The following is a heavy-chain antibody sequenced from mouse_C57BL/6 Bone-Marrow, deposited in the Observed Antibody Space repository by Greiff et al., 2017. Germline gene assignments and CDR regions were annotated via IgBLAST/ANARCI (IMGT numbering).Heavy chain of an antibody. D-gene: IGHD6-5*01. CDR2: IRLKSDNYAT. J-gene: IGHJ3*01. CDR1: GFTFSNYW. V-gene: IGHV6-3*01. Sequence: EVKLEESGGGLVQPGGSMKLSCVASGFTFSNYWMNWVRQSPEKGLEWVAQIRLKSDNYATHYAESVKGRFTISRDDSKSSVYLQMNNLRAEDTGIYYCTAPYLAWFAYWGQGTLVTVSA. CDR3: TAPYLAWFAY.